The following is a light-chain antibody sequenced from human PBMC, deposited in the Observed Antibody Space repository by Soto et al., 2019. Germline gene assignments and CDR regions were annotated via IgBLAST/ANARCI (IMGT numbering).Light chain of an antibody. Sequence: EIVLTQSPGTLSLSPGERATFSCRASQSVSSSYIAWYQQKRGQAPRRLIYGASIRATGIPDRFSGSGSVTDFTLTISRLEPEDFALYYCQQYHTSPLTFGQGTKVDIK. CDR1: QSVSSSY. V-gene: IGKV3-20*01. CDR2: GAS. J-gene: IGKJ1*01. CDR3: QQYHTSPLT.